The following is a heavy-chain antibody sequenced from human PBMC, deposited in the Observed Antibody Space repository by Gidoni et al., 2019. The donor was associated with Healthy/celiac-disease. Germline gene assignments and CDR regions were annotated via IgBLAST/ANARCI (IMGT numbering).Heavy chain of an antibody. V-gene: IGHV3-23*01. CDR2: ISGSGGST. Sequence: EVQLLESGGGLVLPGGSLRLPCPASGFTTRSYAMGWGRQAPGKGLEWVSAISGSGGSTYYADSVKGRFTISRDNSKNTLYLQMNSLRAEDTAVYYCAKVGITMIVVDPAFDYWGQGTLVTVSS. J-gene: IGHJ4*02. CDR3: AKVGITMIVVDPAFDY. D-gene: IGHD3-22*01. CDR1: GFTTRSYA.